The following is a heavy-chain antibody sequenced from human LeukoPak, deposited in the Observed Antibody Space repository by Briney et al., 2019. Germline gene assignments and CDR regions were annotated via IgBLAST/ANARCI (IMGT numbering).Heavy chain of an antibody. V-gene: IGHV1-24*01. Sequence: ASVKVSCKVSGYTLTELSMHWVRQAPGKGLEWMGGFDPEDGETIYAQKFQGRVTMTEDTSTDTAYMELGSLRSEDTAVYYCATNVDTAMANFDYWGQGTLVTVSS. D-gene: IGHD5-18*01. CDR2: FDPEDGET. J-gene: IGHJ4*02. CDR3: ATNVDTAMANFDY. CDR1: GYTLTELS.